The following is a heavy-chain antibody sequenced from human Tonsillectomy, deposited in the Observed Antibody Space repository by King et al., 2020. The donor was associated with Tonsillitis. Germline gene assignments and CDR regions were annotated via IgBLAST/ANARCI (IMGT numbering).Heavy chain of an antibody. V-gene: IGHV3-33*01. J-gene: IGHJ2*01. D-gene: IGHD6-19*01. Sequence: VQLVESGGGVVQPGTSLRLSCTASGFSLSNRGMHWVRLAPGKGLDGVAVIWADGSDKLYVDVVKGRFTSSRDSPKNTLYLQMNNLEAEDTAVYYCAGDMWSSSTSRYIDLWGRGTLVTVSS. CDR2: IWADGSDK. CDR1: GFSLSNRG. CDR3: AGDMWSSSTSRYIDL.